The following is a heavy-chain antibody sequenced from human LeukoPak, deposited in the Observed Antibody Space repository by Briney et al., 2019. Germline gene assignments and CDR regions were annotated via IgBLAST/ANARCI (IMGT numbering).Heavy chain of an antibody. CDR2: MSGSSTYI. D-gene: IGHD2/OR15-2a*01. V-gene: IGHV3-21*01. Sequence: RGGSLRLSCAASGFGFSSFSVNRVPRSPGKGVEWCSSMSGSSTYILYADSVKGRFTISRDDARISLYLQMDSLRDEDTAVYHCAKFETRGNTDVDYWGQGTLVTVSS. CDR3: AKFETRGNTDVDY. J-gene: IGHJ4*02. CDR1: GFGFSSFS.